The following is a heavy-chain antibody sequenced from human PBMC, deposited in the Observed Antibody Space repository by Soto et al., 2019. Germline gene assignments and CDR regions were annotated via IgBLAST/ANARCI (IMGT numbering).Heavy chain of an antibody. V-gene: IGHV1-58*02. Sequence: QMQLVQSGPEVKKPGTSVKVSCKASGFTFTSSAMQWVRQARGQRLEWIGWIVVGSGNTNYAQKFQERVTITRDMSTSTAYMELSGVGSDDTAVYYCAARLRGVLWFGELDWFDPWGQGTLVTVSS. D-gene: IGHD3-10*01. J-gene: IGHJ5*02. CDR3: AARLRGVLWFGELDWFDP. CDR2: IVVGSGNT. CDR1: GFTFTSSA.